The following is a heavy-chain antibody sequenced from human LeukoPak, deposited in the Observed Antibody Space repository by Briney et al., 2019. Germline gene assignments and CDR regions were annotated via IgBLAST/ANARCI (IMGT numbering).Heavy chain of an antibody. V-gene: IGHV4-34*01. CDR2: INHSGST. J-gene: IGHJ3*02. Sequence: SETLSLTCDVYGGSFSGYYWSWIRQHPGKGLEWIGEINHSGSTSYNPSLKSRVTISVDTSKNQFSLKLSSVTAADTAVYYCARAGPGPSDITMVRGVIRRGAFDIWGQGTMVTVSS. CDR3: ARAGPGPSDITMVRGVIRRGAFDI. D-gene: IGHD3-10*01. CDR1: GGSFSGYY.